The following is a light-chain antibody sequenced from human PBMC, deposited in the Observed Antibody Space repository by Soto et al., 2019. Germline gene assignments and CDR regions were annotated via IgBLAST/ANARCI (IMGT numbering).Light chain of an antibody. CDR1: TGAVTSGHY. V-gene: IGLV7-46*01. J-gene: IGLJ2*01. CDR2: DTS. CDR3: LLTYGGARV. Sequence: QAVVTQESSLTVSPGGTVTLTCASSTGAVTSGHYPYWFQQKPGQAPKTLIYDTSNKHSWTPARFSGSLLGGKAALSLSGAQPEDEAEYYCLLTYGGARVFGGGTKLTVL.